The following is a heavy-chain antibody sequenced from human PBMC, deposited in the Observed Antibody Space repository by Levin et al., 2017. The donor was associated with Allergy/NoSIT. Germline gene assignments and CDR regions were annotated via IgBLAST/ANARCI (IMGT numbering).Heavy chain of an antibody. CDR1: GFTFSNYA. V-gene: IGHV3-30-3*01. Sequence: GGSLRLSCAASGFTFSNYAMHWVRQAPGKGLEWVGVISDDGSSEFYIDSVKGRFTISRDNSKNRLYLQMDSLRAGDTALYYGGREGGEEGTWGQGTLV. D-gene: IGHD1-1*01. J-gene: IGHJ4*02. CDR2: ISDDGSSE. CDR3: GREGGEEGT.